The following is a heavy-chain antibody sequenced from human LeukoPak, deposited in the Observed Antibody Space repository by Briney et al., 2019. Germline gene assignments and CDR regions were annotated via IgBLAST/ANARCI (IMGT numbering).Heavy chain of an antibody. CDR1: GYTFTSYD. D-gene: IGHD2-2*01. V-gene: IGHV1-8*01. CDR3: ARTGYCSSTSCGFDP. J-gene: IGHJ5*02. Sequence: ASVKVSCKASGYTFTSYDINWVRQATGQGLEWMGWMNLNSGNTGYAQKFQGRVTMTRNTSISTAYMELSSLRSEDTAVYYCARTGYCSSTSCGFDPWGQGTLVTVSS. CDR2: MNLNSGNT.